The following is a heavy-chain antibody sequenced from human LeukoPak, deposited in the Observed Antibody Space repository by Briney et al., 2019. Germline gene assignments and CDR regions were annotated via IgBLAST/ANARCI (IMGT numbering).Heavy chain of an antibody. J-gene: IGHJ4*02. V-gene: IGHV3-9*01. D-gene: IGHD5-24*01. Sequence: PGRSLRLSCAASGFTFDDYAMHWVRQAPGKGLEWVSGISWNSGSIGYADSVKGRFTISRDNAKNSLYLQMNSLRAEDTALYYCAKAKMATIENPFDYWGQGTLVTVSS. CDR3: AKAKMATIENPFDY. CDR2: ISWNSGSI. CDR1: GFTFDDYA.